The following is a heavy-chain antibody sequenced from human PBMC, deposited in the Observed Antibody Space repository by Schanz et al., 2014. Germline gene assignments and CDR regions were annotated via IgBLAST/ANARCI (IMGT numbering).Heavy chain of an antibody. CDR2: ISSSGSYI. CDR3: AKGMGYCSGGTCYDYYYYGLDV. CDR1: GFTFSSYA. J-gene: IGHJ6*02. Sequence: DVQLLESGGGLVQPGGSLRLSCAASGFTFSSYAMSWVRQAPGKGLEWVSSISSSGSYIHYADSVKGRFTISRDNSRNTLYLQMNSLSADDTAVFYCAKGMGYCSGGTCYDYYYYGLDVWGQGTTVTVSS. D-gene: IGHD2-15*01. V-gene: IGHV3-23*01.